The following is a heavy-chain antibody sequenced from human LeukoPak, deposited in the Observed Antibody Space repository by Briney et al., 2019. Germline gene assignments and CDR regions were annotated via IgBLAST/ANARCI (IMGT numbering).Heavy chain of an antibody. CDR2: VSGSGSST. D-gene: IGHD3-9*01. CDR3: AKAQRTIRQYLYDGMDV. CDR1: GYTFSSYA. V-gene: IGHV3-23*01. J-gene: IGHJ6*02. Sequence: GGSLRLSCAASGYTFSSYAMSWVRQAPGKGLEWVSVVSGSGSSTYYADSVKGRFTISRDNSKNTLYLQMNSLRAEDTAVYFCAKAQRTIRQYLYDGMDVWGQGATVTVSS.